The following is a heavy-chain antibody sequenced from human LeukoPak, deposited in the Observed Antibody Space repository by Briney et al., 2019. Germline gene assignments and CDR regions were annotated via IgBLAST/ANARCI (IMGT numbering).Heavy chain of an antibody. V-gene: IGHV1-2*06. CDR3: ARLWELMGFDY. CDR2: INPNSGGT. Sequence: ASVKVSCRASGYTFTGYYMHCVRQAPGQGLEWMGRINPNSGGTNYAQKFQGRVTMTRDTSISTAYMELSRLRSDDTAVYYCARLWELMGFDYWGQGTLVTVSS. J-gene: IGHJ4*02. D-gene: IGHD1-26*01. CDR1: GYTFTGYY.